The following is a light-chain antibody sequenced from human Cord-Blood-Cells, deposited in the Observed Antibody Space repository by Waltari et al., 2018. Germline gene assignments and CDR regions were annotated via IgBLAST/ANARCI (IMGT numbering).Light chain of an antibody. CDR3: CSYAGSSTWG. J-gene: IGLJ3*02. Sequence: QSALTQPASVSGSPGQSITISCPGTRSDVGSYTLVSWYPQHPGKAPKLMSYEGSNRPSGVSNRFSGSKSGNTASLTISGLQAEDEADYYCCSYAGSSTWGFGGGTKLTVL. V-gene: IGLV2-23*01. CDR1: RSDVGSYTL. CDR2: EGS.